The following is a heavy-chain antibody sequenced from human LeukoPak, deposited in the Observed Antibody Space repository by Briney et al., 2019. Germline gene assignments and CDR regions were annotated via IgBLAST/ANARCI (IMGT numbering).Heavy chain of an antibody. D-gene: IGHD3-10*01. CDR3: ARTPNYYGSGSLYNWFDP. CDR2: IIPIFGTA. CDR1: DYTFTSYA. V-gene: IGHV1-69*13. J-gene: IGHJ5*02. Sequence: GASVKVSCKASDYTFTSYAISWVRQAPGQGLEWMGGIIPIFGTANYAQKFRGRVTITADESTSTAYMELSSLRSEDTAVYYCARTPNYYGSGSLYNWFDPWGQGTLVTVSS.